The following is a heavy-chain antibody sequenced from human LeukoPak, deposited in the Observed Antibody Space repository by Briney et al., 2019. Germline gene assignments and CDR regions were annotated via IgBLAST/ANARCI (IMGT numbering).Heavy chain of an antibody. CDR2: ISGSGGST. CDR1: GFTFSSYA. CDR3: AKGTVTTTFAPVDY. V-gene: IGHV3-23*01. Sequence: GGSLRLSCAASGFTFSSYAMRWVRQAPGKGLEWVSAISGSGGSTYYADSVKGRFTISRDNSKNTLYLQMNSLRAEDTAVYYCAKGTVTTTFAPVDYWGQGTLVTVSS. J-gene: IGHJ4*02. D-gene: IGHD4-17*01.